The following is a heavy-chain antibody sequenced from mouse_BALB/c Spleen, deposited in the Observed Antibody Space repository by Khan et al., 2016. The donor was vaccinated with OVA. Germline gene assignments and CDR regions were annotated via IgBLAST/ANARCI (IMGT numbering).Heavy chain of an antibody. CDR2: ISYSGNT. CDR1: GYSITSDYV. Sequence: EVQLQESGPGLVKPSQSLSLTCTVTGYSITSDYVWNWIRQFPGNKLEWMGHISYSGNTKYNPSLKSRISVTRDTSKNQIFLQLNSVTAEDTATYYCARVYGGDFDYWGQGTTLTVSS. J-gene: IGHJ2*01. CDR3: ARVYGGDFDY. V-gene: IGHV3-2*02. D-gene: IGHD2-10*02.